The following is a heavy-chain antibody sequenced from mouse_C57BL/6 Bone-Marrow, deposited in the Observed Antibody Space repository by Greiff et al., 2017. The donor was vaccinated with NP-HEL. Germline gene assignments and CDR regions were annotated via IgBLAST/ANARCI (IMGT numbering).Heavy chain of an antibody. V-gene: IGHV1-26*01. J-gene: IGHJ3*01. CDR1: GYTFTDYY. Sequence: VQLQQSGPELVKPGASVKISCKASGYTFTDYYMNWVKQSHGKSLEWIGDINPNNGGTSYNQKFKGKATLTVDKSSSTAYMELRSLTSEDSAVYYCARGGLAAYWGQGTLVTVSA. CDR2: INPNNGGT. D-gene: IGHD3-3*01. CDR3: ARGGLAAY.